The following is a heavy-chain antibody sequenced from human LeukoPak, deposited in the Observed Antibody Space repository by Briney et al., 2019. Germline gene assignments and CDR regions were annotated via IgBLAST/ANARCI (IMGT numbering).Heavy chain of an antibody. CDR2: IYTSGST. J-gene: IGHJ4*02. CDR1: GGSISSGSYY. V-gene: IGHV4-61*02. D-gene: IGHD3-22*01. Sequence: PSETLSLTCTVSGGSISSGSYYWSWIRQPAGKGLEWIGRIYTSGSTNYNPSLKSRVTISVDTSKNQFSLKLSSVTAADTAVYYCARDREYYDSSGYSDYWGRGTLVTVSS. CDR3: ARDREYYDSSGYSDY.